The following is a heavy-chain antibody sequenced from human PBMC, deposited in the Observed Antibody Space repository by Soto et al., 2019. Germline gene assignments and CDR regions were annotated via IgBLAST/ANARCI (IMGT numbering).Heavy chain of an antibody. CDR2: ISYDGNNK. D-gene: IGHD2-15*01. CDR1: GFTFSSYG. V-gene: IGHV3-30*18. Sequence: GGSLGLSCAASGFTFSSYGMHWVRQAPGKGLEWVAVISYDGNNKYYADSVKGRFPISRDNSKNTVYLQMDSLRAEDTAVYYCAKDGYCSGGSCYSYFDYWGQGSLVTVSS. J-gene: IGHJ4*02. CDR3: AKDGYCSGGSCYSYFDY.